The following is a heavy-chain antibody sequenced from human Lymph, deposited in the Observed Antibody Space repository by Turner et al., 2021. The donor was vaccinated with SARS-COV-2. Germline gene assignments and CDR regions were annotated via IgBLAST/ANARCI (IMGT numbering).Heavy chain of an antibody. V-gene: IGHV4-59*01. CDR3: ARGFDY. J-gene: IGHJ4*02. CDR1: GGSISSYY. CDR2: IYNSGST. Sequence: QVQLQESGPGLVKPSETLSLTCTVPGGSISSYYWSWIRQPPGKGMEWIGYIYNSGSTNYNPSLKSRVTISVDTSKNQCSLKLTSGTAADTAVYYCARGFDYWGQGTLVTVSP.